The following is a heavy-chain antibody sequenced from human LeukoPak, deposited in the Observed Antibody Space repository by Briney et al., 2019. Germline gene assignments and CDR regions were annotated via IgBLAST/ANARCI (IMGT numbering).Heavy chain of an antibody. D-gene: IGHD3-22*01. CDR2: IKSKTDGGTT. V-gene: IGHV3-15*07. Sequence: GGSLRLSCAASGFTFNNAWMKWVRQAPGKGLEWVGRIKSKTDGGTTGYAAPVEGRFTISRDDSKSTLYLQMNSLNTEDTAVYYCTTSNYFYDSNAWYWGQGALVTVSS. CDR1: GFTFNNAW. CDR3: TTSNYFYDSNAWY. J-gene: IGHJ4*02.